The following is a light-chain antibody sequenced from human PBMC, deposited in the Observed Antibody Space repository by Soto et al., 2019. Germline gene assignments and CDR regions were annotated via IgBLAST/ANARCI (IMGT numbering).Light chain of an antibody. Sequence: EIVLTQSPATLSLSPGERATLSCRASQSVSSYLAWYQQKPGQAPRLLIYDASNRATGIPARFSGSGSGTDFTLTISSLEPADFAVYYCQQRSNWPLATFGPGTKVDIK. CDR3: QQRSNWPLAT. CDR2: DAS. J-gene: IGKJ3*01. V-gene: IGKV3-11*01. CDR1: QSVSSY.